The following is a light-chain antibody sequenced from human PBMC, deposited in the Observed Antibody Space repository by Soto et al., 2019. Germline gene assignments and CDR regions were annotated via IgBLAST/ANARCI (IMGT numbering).Light chain of an antibody. CDR2: DVS. V-gene: IGLV2-18*02. CDR3: TSYASGSAYV. CDR1: SSDVGGYNR. Sequence: QSVLTQPTSVSGSPGQSVAISCTGTSSDVGGYNRVSWYQQAPGKAPKLLIYDVSNRPSGGSTRFSGSKSGNTASLTISGLQAEDEADYYCTSYASGSAYVFGPGTKVTVL. J-gene: IGLJ1*01.